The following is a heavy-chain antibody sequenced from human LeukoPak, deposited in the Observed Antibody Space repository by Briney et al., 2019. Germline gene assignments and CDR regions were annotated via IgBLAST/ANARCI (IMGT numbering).Heavy chain of an antibody. D-gene: IGHD3-3*01. CDR3: ARTIFGVVEDAFDI. Sequence: GGSLRLSCAASGFTFSSYWMSWVRQAPGKGLEWVANIKQDGSEKYYVDSVKGRFTISRDNAKNSLYLQMNSLRAEDTAVYYCARTIFGVVEDAFDIWGQGTMVTVSS. J-gene: IGHJ3*02. CDR2: IKQDGSEK. CDR1: GFTFSSYW. V-gene: IGHV3-7*03.